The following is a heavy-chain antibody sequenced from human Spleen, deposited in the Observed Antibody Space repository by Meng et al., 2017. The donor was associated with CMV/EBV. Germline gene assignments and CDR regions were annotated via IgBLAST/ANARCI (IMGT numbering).Heavy chain of an antibody. CDR1: DYNFAGYY. CDR3: ARGGYSGYDC. V-gene: IGHV1-2*02. D-gene: IGHD5-12*01. Sequence: KVSCRASDYNFAGYYMHWVRQAPGQGLEWMGWINPNSGGTNYAQKFQGRVTMTRDTSISTAYMELSRLRSDDTAVYYCARGGYSGYDCWGQGTLVTVSS. J-gene: IGHJ4*02. CDR2: INPNSGGT.